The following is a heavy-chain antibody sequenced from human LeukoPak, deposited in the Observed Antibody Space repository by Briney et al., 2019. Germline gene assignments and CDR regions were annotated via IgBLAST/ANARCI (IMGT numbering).Heavy chain of an antibody. V-gene: IGHV3-48*01. J-gene: IGHJ4*02. CDR3: ARERLLWFGVDY. D-gene: IGHD3-10*01. CDR2: ISSSSSTI. CDR1: GFTFTSYG. Sequence: GGTLRLSCAASGFTFTSYGMSWARQAPGKGLEWVSYISSSSSTIYYADSVKGRFTISRDNAKNSLYLQMNSLRAEDTAVYYCARERLLWFGVDYWGQGTLVTVSS.